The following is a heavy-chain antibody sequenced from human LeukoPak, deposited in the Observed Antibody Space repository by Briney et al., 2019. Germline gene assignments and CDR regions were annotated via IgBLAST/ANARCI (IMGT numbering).Heavy chain of an antibody. J-gene: IGHJ4*02. D-gene: IGHD6-19*01. Sequence: SETLSLTCAVYGGSFSGYYWSWIRQPPGKGLEWIGEINQSGSTNYNLSLKSRVTISVDTSKNQFSLKLSSVTAADTAVYYCARRVGWLYYYDYWGQGTLVTVSS. CDR2: INQSGST. CDR3: ARRVGWLYYYDY. V-gene: IGHV4-34*01. CDR1: GGSFSGYY.